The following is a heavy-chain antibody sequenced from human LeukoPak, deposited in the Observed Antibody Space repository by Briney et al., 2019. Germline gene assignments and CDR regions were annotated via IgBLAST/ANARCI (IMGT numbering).Heavy chain of an antibody. CDR1: GFTFSSYW. CDR3: ARALGYYGSGTDLNDAFDI. Sequence: GGSLRLSCAASGFTFSSYWMTWVRQAPGKGLEWVANIKRDGTEKYYVDSVKGRFTISRDNAKNSLYLQMNSLRAEDTAVYYCARALGYYGSGTDLNDAFDIWGQGTMVTVSS. D-gene: IGHD3-10*01. V-gene: IGHV3-7*01. J-gene: IGHJ3*02. CDR2: IKRDGTEK.